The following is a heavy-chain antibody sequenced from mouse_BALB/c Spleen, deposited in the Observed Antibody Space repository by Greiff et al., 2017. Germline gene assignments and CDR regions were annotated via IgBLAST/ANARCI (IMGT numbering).Heavy chain of an antibody. D-gene: IGHD1-1*01. J-gene: IGHJ2*01. Sequence: EVQLVQSGGGLVKPGGSLKLSCAASGFTFSSYAMTWVRQTPEKRLEWVASISSGGSTYYPDSVKGRFTISRDNARNILYLQMSSLRSEDTAMYYCARGHYCSSWGQGTTLTVST. CDR3: ARGHYCSS. V-gene: IGHV5-6-5*01. CDR2: ISSGGST. CDR1: GFTFSSYA.